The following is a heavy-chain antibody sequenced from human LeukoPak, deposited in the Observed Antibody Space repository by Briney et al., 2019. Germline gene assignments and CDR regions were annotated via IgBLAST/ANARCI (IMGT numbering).Heavy chain of an antibody. V-gene: IGHV1-8*01. D-gene: IGHD3-10*01. Sequence: ASVKVSCKASGYTFTSYDIHWVRQATGQGLEWMGWMNPNSGNTGYAQKFQGRVTMTRNTSISTAYMELSSLRSEDTAVYYCARGAVGRGITMVRVPWGYYYYGMDVWGQGTTVTVSS. J-gene: IGHJ6*02. CDR3: ARGAVGRGITMVRVPWGYYYYGMDV. CDR2: MNPNSGNT. CDR1: GYTFTSYD.